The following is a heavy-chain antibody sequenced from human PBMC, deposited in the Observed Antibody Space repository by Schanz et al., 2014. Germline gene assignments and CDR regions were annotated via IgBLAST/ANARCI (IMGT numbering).Heavy chain of an antibody. CDR1: GFTFSNYA. CDR3: AKVQTHTLYGGNSCFDY. J-gene: IGHJ4*02. CDR2: ISYDGSKK. V-gene: IGHV3-30*04. Sequence: QVQLVESGGGVVQPGRSLRLSCAASGFTFSNYAMHWVRQAPGKGLEWVAVISYDGSKKYYADSVKGRFTISRDNSKNTLHLQMNSLRAEDTAVYYCAKVQTHTLYGGNSCFDYWGQGTLVTVSS. D-gene: IGHD2-21*02.